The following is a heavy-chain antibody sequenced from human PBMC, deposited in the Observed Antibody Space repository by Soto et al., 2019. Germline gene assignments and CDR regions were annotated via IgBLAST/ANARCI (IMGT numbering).Heavy chain of an antibody. V-gene: IGHV6-1*01. CDR1: GDIVSSNSAS. D-gene: IGHD3-10*01. Sequence: LQTLSLTCAISGDIVSSNSASWNWIRQSPSRGLEWLGRTYYRSKWYNDYAVSVRSRITINPDTSKNQFSLQLNFVTSEDTAVYYCARFEEYEGRPLYFCGQRIQLTVSS. CDR3: ARFEEYEGRPLYF. J-gene: IGHJ4*02. CDR2: TYYRSKWYN.